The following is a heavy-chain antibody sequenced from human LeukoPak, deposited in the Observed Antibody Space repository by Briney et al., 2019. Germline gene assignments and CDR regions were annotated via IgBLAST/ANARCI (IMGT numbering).Heavy chain of an antibody. V-gene: IGHV1-18*01. Sequence: ASLKVSCKASGYTFSGSGISWVRQAPGQGLEWMGWISPYNGNTNYAQNLQGRVTMTTDTSTSTAYMELRSLRSDDTAVYYCARGMGTTTFADFDYWGQGTLVTVSS. CDR2: ISPYNGNT. D-gene: IGHD1-7*01. CDR1: GYTFSGSG. CDR3: ARGMGTTTFADFDY. J-gene: IGHJ4*02.